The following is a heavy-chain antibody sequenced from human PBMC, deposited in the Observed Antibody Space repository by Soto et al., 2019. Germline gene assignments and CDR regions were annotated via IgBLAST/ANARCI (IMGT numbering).Heavy chain of an antibody. CDR2: IIPIFGTA. Sequence: GASVKVSCKASGGTFSSYAISWVRQAPGQGLEWMGGIIPIFGTANYAQKFQGRVTITADESTSTAYMKLSSLRSEDTAVYYCARDSGVVVAATNWYFDLWGRGTLVTVSS. CDR1: GGTFSSYA. J-gene: IGHJ2*01. CDR3: ARDSGVVVAATNWYFDL. D-gene: IGHD2-15*01. V-gene: IGHV1-69*13.